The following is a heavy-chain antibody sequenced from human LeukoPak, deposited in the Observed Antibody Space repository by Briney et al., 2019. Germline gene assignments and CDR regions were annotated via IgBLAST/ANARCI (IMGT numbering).Heavy chain of an antibody. Sequence: PSETLSLTCTVSGGSISSSSYYWGWIRQPPGKGLAWLGSTYYSGSTYYNPSLKSRVTISVDTSKNQFSLKLSSVTAADTAVYYCARSSPNYDFGVWGKGTTVTVSS. CDR1: GGSISSSSYY. D-gene: IGHD3-3*01. CDR2: TYYSGST. CDR3: ARSSPNYDFGV. V-gene: IGHV4-39*01. J-gene: IGHJ6*04.